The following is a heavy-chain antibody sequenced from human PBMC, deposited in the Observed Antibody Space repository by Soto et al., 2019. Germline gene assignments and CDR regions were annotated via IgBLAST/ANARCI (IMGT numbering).Heavy chain of an antibody. CDR2: ISSNGGST. D-gene: IGHD5-12*01. V-gene: IGHV3-64*01. CDR3: ARGGRGYEFDY. J-gene: IGHJ4*02. CDR1: GFTFSSYA. Sequence: GSLRLSCAASGFTFSSYAMHWVRQAPGKGLEYVSGISSNGGSTDYANSVKGRFTISRDNSKNTLYLQMGSLRAEDMAVYYCARGGRGYEFDYWGQGTLVTVS.